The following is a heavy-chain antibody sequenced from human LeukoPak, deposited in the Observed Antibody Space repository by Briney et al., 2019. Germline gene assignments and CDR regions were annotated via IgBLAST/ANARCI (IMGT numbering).Heavy chain of an antibody. CDR1: GYAFPHYG. V-gene: IGHV1-3*01. J-gene: IGHJ4*02. CDR2: INAGNGDDT. CDR3: ARSGSNWSCDS. D-gene: IGHD6-13*01. Sequence: GASVKVSCKASGYAFPHYGVQWVRQAPGQTLEWMGWINAGNGDDTKYSQKFQARLTMTTEPSATTVYMELNSLRSEDTAVYYCARSGSNWSCDSWGQGTLVTVSS.